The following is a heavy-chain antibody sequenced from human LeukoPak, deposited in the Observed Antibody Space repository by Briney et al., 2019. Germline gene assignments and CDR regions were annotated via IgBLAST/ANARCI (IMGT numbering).Heavy chain of an antibody. CDR1: GYTFTSYG. CDR3: ARAPPRHYYYYYMDV. Sequence: ASVKVSCRASGYTFTSYGISWVRQAPGQGLEWMGWMNPNSGNTGYAQKFQGRVTITRNTSISTAYMELSSLRSEDTAVYYCARAPPRHYYYYYMDVWGKGTTATVSS. J-gene: IGHJ6*03. V-gene: IGHV1-8*03. CDR2: MNPNSGNT.